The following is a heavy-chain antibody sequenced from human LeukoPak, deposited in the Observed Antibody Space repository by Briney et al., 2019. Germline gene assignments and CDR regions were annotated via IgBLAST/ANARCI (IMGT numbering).Heavy chain of an antibody. V-gene: IGHV4-59*10. D-gene: IGHD3/OR15-3a*01. Sequence: SETLSFTCAVYGGSFSGYYWSWIRQPAGKGLEWIGRIYTSESTNYNPSLKSRVTMSVDASKNQFSLKLSSVTAADTAVYYCARGTGYYVFDCWGQGTLVTVSS. J-gene: IGHJ4*02. CDR2: IYTSEST. CDR3: ARGTGYYVFDC. CDR1: GGSFSGYY.